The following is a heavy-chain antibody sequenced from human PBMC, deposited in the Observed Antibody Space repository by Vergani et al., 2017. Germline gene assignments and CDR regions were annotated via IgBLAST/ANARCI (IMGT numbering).Heavy chain of an antibody. Sequence: EVQLVESGGGLVQPGGSLRLSCAASGFTVSSNYMSWVRQAPGKGLEWVSVIYSGGSTYYADSVKGRFTISRDNSKNTLYLQMNSLRAEDTAVYYCARGSGWYFNAFDVWDQGTMVTVSS. D-gene: IGHD6-19*01. CDR3: ARGSGWYFNAFDV. J-gene: IGHJ3*01. CDR1: GFTVSSNY. V-gene: IGHV3-66*02. CDR2: IYSGGST.